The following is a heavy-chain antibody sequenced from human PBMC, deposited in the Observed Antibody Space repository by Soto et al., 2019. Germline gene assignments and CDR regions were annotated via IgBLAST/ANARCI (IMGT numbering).Heavy chain of an antibody. CDR2: IIPIFGTA. V-gene: IGHV1-69*01. CDR1: GGTFSSYA. CDR3: ARALRGYSYGAAYYFDY. Sequence: QVQLVQSGAEVKKPGSSVKVSCKASGGTFSSYAISWVRQAPGQGREWMGGIIPIFGTANYAQKFQGRVTITADESTSTAYMELSSLRSEDTAVYYCARALRGYSYGAAYYFDYWGQGTLVTVSS. D-gene: IGHD5-18*01. J-gene: IGHJ4*02.